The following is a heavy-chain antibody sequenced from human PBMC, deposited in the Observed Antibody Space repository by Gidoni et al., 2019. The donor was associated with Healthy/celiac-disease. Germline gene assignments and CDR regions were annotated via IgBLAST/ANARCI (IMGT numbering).Heavy chain of an antibody. J-gene: IGHJ4*02. CDR2: NIPIFGTA. Sequence: VKVSCKASGGTFSSYAISWVRQAPGLGLEWMGGNIPIFGTANYAQKFQGRVTITADESTSTAYMELSSLRSEDTAVYYCAIVGGDGYNFVYFDYWGQGTLVTVSS. CDR1: GGTFSSYA. D-gene: IGHD5-12*01. CDR3: AIVGGDGYNFVYFDY. V-gene: IGHV1-69*01.